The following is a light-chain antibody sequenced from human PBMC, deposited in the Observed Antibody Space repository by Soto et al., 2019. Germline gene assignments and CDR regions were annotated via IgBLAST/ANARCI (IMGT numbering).Light chain of an antibody. V-gene: IGKV3-15*01. CDR1: QSVGSN. J-gene: IGKJ1*01. Sequence: EIVMTQSPATLSVSPGERATLSCRPSQSVGSNLAWYQQKPGQAPRLLIYGASTRATGIPARFSGSGSGTEFTLTITSRQSEDFAVYYCQQYNNWPPWTFGQGTKVEIK. CDR3: QQYNNWPPWT. CDR2: GAS.